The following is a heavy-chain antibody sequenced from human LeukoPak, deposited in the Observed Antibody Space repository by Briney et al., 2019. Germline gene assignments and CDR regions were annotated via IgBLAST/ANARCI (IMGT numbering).Heavy chain of an antibody. CDR2: IYYSGST. D-gene: IGHD3-10*01. Sequence: SETLSLTRTVSGDSISSGSYYWGWIRQPPGKGLEWIGSIYYSGSTYYNPSLKSRVTISVDTSKNQFSLKLSSVTAADTAVYYCARGRLKYYYGSGSSSYNWFDPWGQGTLVTVSS. J-gene: IGHJ5*02. CDR1: GDSISSGSYY. V-gene: IGHV4-39*07. CDR3: ARGRLKYYYGSGSSSYNWFDP.